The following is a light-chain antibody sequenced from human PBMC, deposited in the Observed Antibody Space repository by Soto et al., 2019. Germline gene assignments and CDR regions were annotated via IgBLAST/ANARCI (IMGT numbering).Light chain of an antibody. J-gene: IGKJ4*01. V-gene: IGKV1-33*01. CDR1: QDIRNS. Sequence: DIQMTQSPSSLSASVGDRVTITCQASQDIRNSLNWYQQKQGKAPNLLIFGASDLETGVPSRFSGSGSGTDFTFTISSLQPEDIATYYCQQYENMPLTFGGGTKVEIK. CDR2: GAS. CDR3: QQYENMPLT.